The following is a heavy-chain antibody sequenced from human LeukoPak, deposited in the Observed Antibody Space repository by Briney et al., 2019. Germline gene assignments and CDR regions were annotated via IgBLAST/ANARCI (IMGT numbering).Heavy chain of an antibody. CDR1: GFTFSSYG. CDR3: AKLSTTMIVVAYFDY. D-gene: IGHD3-22*01. CDR2: ISHDGSNK. J-gene: IGHJ4*02. V-gene: IGHV3-30*18. Sequence: GRSLRLSCAASGFTFSSYGMHWVRQAPGKGLEWVAVISHDGSNKYYADSVKGRFTISRDNSKNTLYPQMNSLRAEDTAVYYCAKLSTTMIVVAYFDYWGQGTLVTVSS.